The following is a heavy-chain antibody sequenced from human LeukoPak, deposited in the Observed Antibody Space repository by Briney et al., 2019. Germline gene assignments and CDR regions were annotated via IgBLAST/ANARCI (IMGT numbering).Heavy chain of an antibody. CDR2: INPNSGGT. CDR1: GYTFTAYY. CDR3: ARGGGVTVPATANDY. D-gene: IGHD6-19*01. Sequence: GASVKVSCKASGYTFTAYYMHWVRQAPGQGLEWMAWINPNSGGTNYAQNFQGRVTVTRDTSISTAYMELSSLRSDDTAVYYCARGGGVTVPATANDYWGQGTLVTVSS. V-gene: IGHV1-2*02. J-gene: IGHJ4*02.